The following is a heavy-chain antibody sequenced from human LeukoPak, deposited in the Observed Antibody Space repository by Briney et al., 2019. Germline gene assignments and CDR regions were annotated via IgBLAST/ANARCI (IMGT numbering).Heavy chain of an antibody. CDR2: INHSGST. D-gene: IGHD3-10*01. J-gene: IGHJ6*03. V-gene: IGHV4-34*01. Sequence: SETLSLTCAVYGGSFSGYYWSWIRQPPGKGLEWIGEINHSGSTNYNPSLKSRVTISVDTSKNQFSLKLSSVTAADTAVYYCARSYGSGIRNYMDAWGKGTTVTMSS. CDR1: GGSFSGYY. CDR3: ARSYGSGIRNYMDA.